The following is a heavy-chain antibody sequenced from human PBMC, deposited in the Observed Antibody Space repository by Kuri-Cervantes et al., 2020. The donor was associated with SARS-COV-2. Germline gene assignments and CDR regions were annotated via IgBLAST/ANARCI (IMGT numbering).Heavy chain of an antibody. V-gene: IGHV1-3*01. CDR1: GYTFTSYA. J-gene: IGHJ4*02. D-gene: IGHD6-19*01. CDR3: TRGEAVAGTGNSGYEGYFDY. CDR2: INAGNGNT. Sequence: ASVKVSCKASGYTFTSYAMHWVRQAPGQRLAWMGWINAGNGNTKYSQKFQGRVTITADESTSTAYMELSSLRSEDTAVYYCTRGEAVAGTGNSGYEGYFDYWGQGNLVNVSS.